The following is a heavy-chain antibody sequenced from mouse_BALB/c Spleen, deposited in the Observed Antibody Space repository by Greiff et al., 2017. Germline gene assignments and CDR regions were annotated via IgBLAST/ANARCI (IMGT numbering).Heavy chain of an antibody. J-gene: IGHJ2*01. Sequence: QVQLQQPGAALVMPGASVKMSCKASGYTFTAYWMHWVKQRPGQGLEWIGAIDTSDSYTSYNLKFKGKATLTVDESSSTAYMQLSSLTSEDSAVYYCASGGGYDGGGGQGTTLTVAS. CDR2: IDTSDSYT. CDR3: ASGGGYDGG. V-gene: IGHV1-69*01. D-gene: IGHD2-2*01. CDR1: GYTFTAYW.